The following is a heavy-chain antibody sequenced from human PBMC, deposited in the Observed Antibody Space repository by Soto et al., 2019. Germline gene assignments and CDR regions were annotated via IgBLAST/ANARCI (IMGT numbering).Heavy chain of an antibody. CDR2: IYPADSDT. J-gene: IGHJ6*02. Sequence: SLKISCKGSEYNFTTNWIGWVRQMPEKGLEWMGIIYPADSDTRYSPSFQGQVAISVDKSISTAYLQWSSLKASDTAIYYCASARGYSYGYLEPYHYYGMAVWGQGTTVTVS. CDR3: ASARGYSYGYLEPYHYYGMAV. CDR1: EYNFTTNW. D-gene: IGHD5-18*01. V-gene: IGHV5-51*01.